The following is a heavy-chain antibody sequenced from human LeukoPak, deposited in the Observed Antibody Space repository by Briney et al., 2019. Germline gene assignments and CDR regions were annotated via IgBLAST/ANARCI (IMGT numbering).Heavy chain of an antibody. CDR2: INPNSGGT. D-gene: IGHD6-6*01. V-gene: IGHV1-2*02. CDR3: AGDGGDLQLGSTEYSLDY. CDR1: GYTFTGYY. J-gene: IGHJ4*02. Sequence: ASVKVSCKASGYTFTGYYMHWVRQAPGQGLEWMGWINPNSGGTNYAQKFQGRVTMTRDTSISTAYMELSRLRSDDTAVYYCAGDGGDLQLGSTEYSLDYWGQGTLVTVSS.